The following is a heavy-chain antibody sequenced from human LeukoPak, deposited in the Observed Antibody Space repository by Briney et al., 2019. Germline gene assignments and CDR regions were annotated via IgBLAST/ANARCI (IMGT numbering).Heavy chain of an antibody. J-gene: IGHJ4*02. CDR1: GYTFTSYG. CDR3: ARLAVWFGESPGYFDY. D-gene: IGHD3-10*01. Sequence: ASVKVSCKASGYTFTSYGISWVRQAPGQGLEWMGWISAYNGNTNYAQKLQGRVTMTTNTSTSTAYMELRSLRSDDTAVYYCARLAVWFGESPGYFDYWGQGTLVTVS. V-gene: IGHV1-18*01. CDR2: ISAYNGNT.